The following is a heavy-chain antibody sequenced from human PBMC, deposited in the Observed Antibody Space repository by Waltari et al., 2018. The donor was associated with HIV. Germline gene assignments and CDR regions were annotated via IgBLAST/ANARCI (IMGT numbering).Heavy chain of an antibody. CDR2: IYPDDTT. D-gene: IGHD6-19*01. V-gene: IGHV3-66*03. CDR3: AKDKDGWYDYCDH. J-gene: IGHJ4*02. CDR1: NFSISAKH. Sequence: EVHLAESGGRLIQPGGSLGLSCTASNFSISAKHVTWIRQAPGGSLEWVAVIYPDDTTHYADSVKGRFTISRDNPRNTLYLQVDSVTSEDTAVYYCAKDKDGWYDYCDHWGQGIQVTVSS.